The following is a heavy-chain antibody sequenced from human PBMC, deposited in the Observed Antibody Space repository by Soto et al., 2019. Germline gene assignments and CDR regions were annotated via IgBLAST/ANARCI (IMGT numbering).Heavy chain of an antibody. CDR3: ARGWGYDSTDYYYAY. CDR1: GGSFNRLT. D-gene: IGHD3-22*01. V-gene: IGHV1-69*01. J-gene: IGHJ4*02. Sequence: QVQLVQSGAEVRNPGSSVRVSCKASGGSFNRLTISWVRQAPGQGLEWMGGIIPIFGTANHAQKFQGRVTIIADESRSTVYMELRSLRFDDTAIYYCARGWGYDSTDYYYAYWGQGTLVIVSS. CDR2: IIPIFGTA.